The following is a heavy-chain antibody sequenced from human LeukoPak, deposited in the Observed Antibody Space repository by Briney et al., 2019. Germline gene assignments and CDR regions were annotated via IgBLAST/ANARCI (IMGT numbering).Heavy chain of an antibody. CDR1: GLTFTSSD. J-gene: IGHJ4*02. V-gene: IGHV3-21*01. CDR3: AKDLQHLVRTLSFDY. D-gene: IGHD6-13*01. CDR2: ITRSGSNL. Sequence: GGSLRLSCVASGLTFTSSDFNWIRQAPGKGLEWLSTITRSGSNLYYADSVKGRFTISRDDSRNTLYLQMNSLRPEDTALYYCAKDLQHLVRTLSFDYWGQGTLVTVSS.